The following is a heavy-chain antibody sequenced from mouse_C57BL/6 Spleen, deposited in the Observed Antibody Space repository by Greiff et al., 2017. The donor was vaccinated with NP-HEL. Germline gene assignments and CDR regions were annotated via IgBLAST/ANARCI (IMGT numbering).Heavy chain of an antibody. Sequence: EVHLVESGGGLVKPGGSLKLSCAASGFTFSDYGMHWVRQAPETGLEWVAYISRGSSTLYYAEPVKGRFTLSRDNAKNTLFLRMTSLRSEDTAMDYCARGLGRLYAMDYWGQGTSVTVSS. CDR2: ISRGSSTL. V-gene: IGHV5-17*01. D-gene: IGHD4-1*01. CDR3: ARGLGRLYAMDY. CDR1: GFTFSDYG. J-gene: IGHJ4*01.